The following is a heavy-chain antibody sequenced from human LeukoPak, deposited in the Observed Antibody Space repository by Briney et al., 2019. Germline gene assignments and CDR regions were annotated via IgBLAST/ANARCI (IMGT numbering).Heavy chain of an antibody. CDR3: ARRFVGSGGTFDY. J-gene: IGHJ4*02. CDR2: IYYGGAT. V-gene: IGHV4-39*01. D-gene: IGHD6-25*01. CDR1: AGSISNSNFY. Sequence: SETLPLTCTVSAGSISNSNFYWGWIRQPPGEGLEWIGSIYYGGATYYNPSLKSRVTISVDTSKNQFSLKLSSATATDTAVYYCARRFVGSGGTFDYWGQGTLVTVSP.